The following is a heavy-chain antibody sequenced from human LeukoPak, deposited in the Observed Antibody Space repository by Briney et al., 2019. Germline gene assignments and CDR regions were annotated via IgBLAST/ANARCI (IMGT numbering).Heavy chain of an antibody. J-gene: IGHJ5*02. CDR2: INPKNGGA. D-gene: IGHD3-16*01. CDR3: ARSSFWESPVNWFDP. Sequence: ASVKVSCKTSGYTFIGHYIHWVRHAPEQGLEWMGWINPKNGGANDAPRFRGRVTMTRDRSPSTVYMELTRLTSDDTAVYYCARSSFWESPVNWFDPWGQGTLVTVSS. CDR1: GYTFIGHY. V-gene: IGHV1-2*07.